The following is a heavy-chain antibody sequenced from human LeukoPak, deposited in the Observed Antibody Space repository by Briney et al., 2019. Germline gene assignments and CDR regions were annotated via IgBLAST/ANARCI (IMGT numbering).Heavy chain of an antibody. D-gene: IGHD4-17*01. CDR1: GYTFTNYA. CDR2: INAGNGNT. J-gene: IGHJ4*02. V-gene: IGHV1-3*01. Sequence: ASVKVSCKASGYTFTNYAMHWVRQAPGQRLEWMGWINAGNGNTKYSQKFQGRVTITRDTSASTAYMELSSLRSEDTAVYYCVRGYTPDYGDYALLDYWGQGTLVTVSS. CDR3: VRGYTPDYGDYALLDY.